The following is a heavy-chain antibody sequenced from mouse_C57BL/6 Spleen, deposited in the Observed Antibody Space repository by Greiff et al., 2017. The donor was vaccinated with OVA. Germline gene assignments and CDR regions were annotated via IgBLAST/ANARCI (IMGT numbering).Heavy chain of an antibody. CDR1: GFTFSDYY. J-gene: IGHJ2*01. Sequence: EVKLVESEGGLVQPGSSMKLSCTASGFTFSDYYMAWVRQVPEKGLEWVANINYDGSSTYYLDSLKSRFIISRDNAKNILYLQMSSLKSEDTATYYCAREGLLRGYFDYWGQGTTLTVSS. CDR2: INYDGSST. CDR3: AREGLLRGYFDY. V-gene: IGHV5-16*01. D-gene: IGHD1-1*01.